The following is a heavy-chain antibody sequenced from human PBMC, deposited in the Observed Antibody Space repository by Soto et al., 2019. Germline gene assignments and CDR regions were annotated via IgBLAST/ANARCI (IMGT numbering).Heavy chain of an antibody. CDR3: ARDPLQLQWLGMDV. CDR2: IYYSGST. D-gene: IGHD3-10*01. CDR1: GGSISSGDYY. J-gene: IGHJ6*02. V-gene: IGHV4-30-4*01. Sequence: SETLSLSCTVSGGSISSGDYYWSWIRQPPGKGLEWIGYIYYSGSTYYNPSLKSRVTISVDTSKNQFSLKLSSVTAADTAVYYGARDPLQLQWLGMDVWGQGTTVTVSS.